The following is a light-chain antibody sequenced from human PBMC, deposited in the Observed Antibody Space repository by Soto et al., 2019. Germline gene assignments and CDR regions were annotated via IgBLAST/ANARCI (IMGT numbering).Light chain of an antibody. CDR3: QVWHNSLDPSYA. CDR2: DDS. J-gene: IGLJ1*01. CDR1: NIGSKS. Sequence: SYELTQPPSVSVAPGQTATITCGGNNIGSKSVHWYQQKPGQPPLLVVFDDSDRPSGIPERFSGSNSGTTATLTISRVEAGDEADYYCQVWHNSLDPSYAFGAGTKVTVL. V-gene: IGLV3-21*02.